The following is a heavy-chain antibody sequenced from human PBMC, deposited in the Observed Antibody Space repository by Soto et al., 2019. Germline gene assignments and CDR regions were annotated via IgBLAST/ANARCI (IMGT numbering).Heavy chain of an antibody. V-gene: IGHV3-7*01. CDR1: GFTFQAYW. Sequence: GGSLRLSCVGSGFTFQAYWMTWVRQAPGKGLEWVANIKQDGSEEHYVDSVKGRFTISRDNAKNSLYLQMNSLRAEDTAVYYCASQRRDGYFGDYWGQGTLVTVSS. CDR3: ASQRRDGYFGDY. D-gene: IGHD5-12*01. J-gene: IGHJ4*02. CDR2: IKQDGSEE.